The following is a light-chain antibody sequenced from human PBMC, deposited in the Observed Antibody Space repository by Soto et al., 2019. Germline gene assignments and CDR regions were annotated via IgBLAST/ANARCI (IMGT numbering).Light chain of an antibody. V-gene: IGKV3-15*01. J-gene: IGKJ2*01. CDR3: QQYNNWPPRYT. CDR2: GAS. CDR1: QSVSSN. Sequence: EIVMTQSPATLSVSPGERATLSCRASQSVSSNLAWYQQKPGQAPRLLIYGASTRATGIPARFSGSGSWTEFTLTISSLQSEDFAVYYCQQYNNWPPRYTFGQGTKVDIK.